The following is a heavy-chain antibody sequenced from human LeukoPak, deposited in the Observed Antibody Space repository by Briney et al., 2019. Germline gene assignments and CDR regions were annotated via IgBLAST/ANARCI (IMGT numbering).Heavy chain of an antibody. Sequence: PGGSLRLSCAASGFTFRSYSMNWVRQAPGKGLEWVSFISGMSSTIYYADSVKGRFTISRGNAKNSVYLQMNSLRDEDTAVYYCARDSSDAYNPEPGYWGQGTLVTVSS. J-gene: IGHJ4*02. CDR3: ARDSSDAYNPEPGY. V-gene: IGHV3-48*02. CDR1: GFTFRSYS. CDR2: ISGMSSTI. D-gene: IGHD5-24*01.